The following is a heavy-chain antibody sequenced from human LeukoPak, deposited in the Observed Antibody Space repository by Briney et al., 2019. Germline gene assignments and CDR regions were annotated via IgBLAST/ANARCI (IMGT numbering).Heavy chain of an antibody. CDR3: AKRGGGTMFAFDI. J-gene: IGHJ3*02. CDR1: GFTFSSYA. V-gene: IGHV3-30*18. D-gene: IGHD3-10*02. Sequence: GGSLRLSCAASGFTFSSYAMSWVRQAPGKGLEWVAVISYDGSNKYYADSVKGRFTISRDNSKNTLYLQMNSLRAEDTAIYYCAKRGGGTMFAFDIWGQGTMVTVSS. CDR2: ISYDGSNK.